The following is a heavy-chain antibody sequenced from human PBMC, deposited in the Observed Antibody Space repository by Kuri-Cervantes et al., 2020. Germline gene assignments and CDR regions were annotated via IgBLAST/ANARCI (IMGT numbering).Heavy chain of an antibody. CDR1: GFTFSSYA. D-gene: IGHD3-3*01. Sequence: GESLKISCAASGFTFSSYAMSWVRQAPGKGLEWVSAISGSGGSTYYADSVQGRFTISRDNSKNTLYLQMNSLRAEDTAVYYCAKREYDFWSGYLPFLFDYWGQGILVTVSS. J-gene: IGHJ4*02. V-gene: IGHV3-23*01. CDR3: AKREYDFWSGYLPFLFDY. CDR2: ISGSGGST.